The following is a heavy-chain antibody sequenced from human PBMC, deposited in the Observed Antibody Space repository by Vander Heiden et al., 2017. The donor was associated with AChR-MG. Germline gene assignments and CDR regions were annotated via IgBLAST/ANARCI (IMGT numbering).Heavy chain of an antibody. Sequence: QVQLVQSGAEVKKPGASVKVSCKVSGYTLTELSMDWVRQAPGKGLEWIGGFDPEDGETIYAQKFQGRVTMTEDTSTDTAYMELSSLRSEDTAVYYCATDRSRGYSYSIPIDAFDIWGQGTMVTVSS. CDR2: FDPEDGET. V-gene: IGHV1-24*01. CDR1: GYTLTELS. CDR3: ATDRSRGYSYSIPIDAFDI. D-gene: IGHD5-18*01. J-gene: IGHJ3*02.